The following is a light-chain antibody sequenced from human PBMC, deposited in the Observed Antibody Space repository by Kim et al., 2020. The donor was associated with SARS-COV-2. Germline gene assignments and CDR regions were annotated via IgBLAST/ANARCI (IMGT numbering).Light chain of an antibody. CDR2: GKD. CDR3: NSRDNSGNRV. J-gene: IGLJ3*02. V-gene: IGLV3-19*01. Sequence: VALGQTVRITCQGDSLRRYYASWYQQKPGQAPVLVIYGKDNRPSGIPDRISGSSSGNTASLTITGAQAEDEADYYCNSRDNSGNRVFGGGTKVTVL. CDR1: SLRRYY.